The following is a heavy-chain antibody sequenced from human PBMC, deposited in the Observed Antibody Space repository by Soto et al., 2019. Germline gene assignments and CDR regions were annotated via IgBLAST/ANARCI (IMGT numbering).Heavy chain of an antibody. CDR2: ISSVGTTT. D-gene: IGHD3-10*01. CDR3: AKDQEGSGSHWLGYNYYGMDV. V-gene: IGHV3-11*01. Sequence: GGSLILSCQASGPPVRDDYKSWVCDARGPGLEWVSYISSVGTTTYYADSVKGRFSISMDNAKNSLYLQMNSLRAEDTAMYFCAKDQEGSGSHWLGYNYYGMDVWGQGTTVTVSS. CDR1: GPPVRDDY. J-gene: IGHJ6*02.